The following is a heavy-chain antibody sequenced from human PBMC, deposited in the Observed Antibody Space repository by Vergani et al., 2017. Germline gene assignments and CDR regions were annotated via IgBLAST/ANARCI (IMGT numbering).Heavy chain of an antibody. CDR1: GYIFTNYW. Sequence: EVQLVQSGAEVKKPGESLKISCRGSGYIFTNYWIAWVRQMPGKGLEWMGVVYPGDSDTRYSPSFQGQVTMSADKSISTAYLQWSSLRSEDTAVYYCARGGVGLTHDAFDIWGQGTMVTVSS. D-gene: IGHD4/OR15-4a*01. J-gene: IGHJ3*02. CDR2: VYPGDSDT. CDR3: ARGGVGLTHDAFDI. V-gene: IGHV5-51*01.